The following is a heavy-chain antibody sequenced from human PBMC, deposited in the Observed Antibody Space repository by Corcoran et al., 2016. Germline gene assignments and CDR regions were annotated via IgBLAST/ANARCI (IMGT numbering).Heavy chain of an antibody. CDR3: AKDIMVPAARGGWFDP. CDR1: GYTFTSYG. CDR2: ISAYNGNT. V-gene: IGHV1-18*01. Sequence: QVQLVQSGAEVKKPGASVKVSCKASGYTFTSYGISWVRQAPGQGLEWMGWISAYNGNTNYAQKLQGRVTMTTDTSTSTAYMGLRSLRSDDTAVYYCAKDIMVPAARGGWFDPWGQGTLVTVSS. J-gene: IGHJ5*02. D-gene: IGHD2-2*01.